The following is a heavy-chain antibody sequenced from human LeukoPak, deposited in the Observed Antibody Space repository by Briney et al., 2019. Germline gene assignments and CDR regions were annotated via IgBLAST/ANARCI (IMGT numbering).Heavy chain of an antibody. CDR2: INHSGST. CDR3: ARRSGYSYFQH. CDR1: GGSFSGYN. Sequence: PSETLSLTCAVYGGSFSGYNWSWIRQPPGKGLEWIGEINHSGSTNYNPSLKSRVTISVDTSKNQFSLKVSSVTAADTAVYYCARRSGYSYFQHWGQGTLVTVSS. D-gene: IGHD3-3*01. V-gene: IGHV4-34*01. J-gene: IGHJ1*01.